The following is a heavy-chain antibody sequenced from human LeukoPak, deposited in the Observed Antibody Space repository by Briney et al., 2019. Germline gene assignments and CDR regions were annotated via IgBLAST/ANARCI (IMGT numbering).Heavy chain of an antibody. CDR3: ARLNSSWFDY. Sequence: SETLSLTCGVSGGSISNTNWWTWVRQPPGKGLEWIGEVNLQGSTNYNPSLKSRVTISVDTSKNQFSLKLSSVTAADTAVYYCARLNSSWFDYWGQGTLVTVSS. D-gene: IGHD6-13*01. V-gene: IGHV4-4*02. CDR2: VNLQGST. J-gene: IGHJ4*02. CDR1: GGSISNTNW.